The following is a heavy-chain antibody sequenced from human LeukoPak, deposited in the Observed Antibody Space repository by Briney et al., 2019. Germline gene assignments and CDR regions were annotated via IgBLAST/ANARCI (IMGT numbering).Heavy chain of an antibody. CDR3: TRGRITRLLVLNYYHSYMDV. CDR2: IDHSGST. J-gene: IGHJ6*03. V-gene: IGHV4-34*01. Sequence: SETLSLTCAVYGESFSGYNWTWVRQSPGKGLEWIGEIDHSGSTNYSPSLKSRVTISVDTSRNKFCLRLTSVPAADTAVYCCTRGRITRLLVLNYYHSYMDVWGKGTTVIVSS. CDR1: GESFSGYN. D-gene: IGHD3-22*01.